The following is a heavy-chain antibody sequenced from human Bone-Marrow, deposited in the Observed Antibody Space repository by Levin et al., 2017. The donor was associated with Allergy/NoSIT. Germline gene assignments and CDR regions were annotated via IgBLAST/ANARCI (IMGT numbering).Heavy chain of an antibody. CDR3: ITEIRSRDWHNWFDP. CDR2: IKSKTDGGTT. Sequence: GESLKISCAASGFTFTNAWMGWVRQVPGKGLEWVGRIKSKTDGGTTDYAAPVKGRFTISRDDSKNTVYLQMNSLQTEDTAVYYCITEIRSRDWHNWFDPWGQGTLVSVSS. J-gene: IGHJ5*02. CDR1: GFTFTNAW. D-gene: IGHD6-13*01. V-gene: IGHV3-15*01.